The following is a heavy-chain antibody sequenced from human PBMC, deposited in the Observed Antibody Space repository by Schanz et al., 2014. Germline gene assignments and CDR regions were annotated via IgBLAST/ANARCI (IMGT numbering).Heavy chain of an antibody. CDR2: LSEGGGGT. D-gene: IGHD3-10*01. Sequence: EVHLLESGGGLVQPGGSLRLSCAASGFSFGTYAMSWVRQAPGKGLEWVSALSEGGGGTHYADSVRGRFTISRDNSKNTLYLQMNSLRPEDTAVYYCAKYRGYYRVSGSYRELEYWGQGTLVTVSS. J-gene: IGHJ4*02. CDR3: AKYRGYYRVSGSYRELEY. CDR1: GFSFGTYA. V-gene: IGHV3-23*01.